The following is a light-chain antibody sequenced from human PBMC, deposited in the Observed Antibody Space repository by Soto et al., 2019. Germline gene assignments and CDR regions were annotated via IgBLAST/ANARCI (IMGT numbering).Light chain of an antibody. CDR2: GSY. J-gene: IGKJ2*01. V-gene: IGKV3-20*01. CDR3: QQYSSSDDTLLYT. CDR1: QSVSSSY. Sequence: EIVLTQSPGTLSLSPGETATLSCRASQSVSSSYLAWYQQKPGQAPRLLVYGSYHRATGIADRFSGSGSGTDFTLTMSALEPEDFAVYYCQQYSSSDDTLLYTIGQGTKVDIK.